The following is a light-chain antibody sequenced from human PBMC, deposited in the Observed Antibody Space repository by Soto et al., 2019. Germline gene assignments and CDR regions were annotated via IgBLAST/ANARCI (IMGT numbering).Light chain of an antibody. J-gene: IGKJ4*01. V-gene: IGKV3-11*01. CDR2: DTS. CDR3: QQRFSWPPT. Sequence: EIGLTQSPANLSLSPGARATLSCRASQSVSRYLAWYQQKPGQAPRLLIHDTSTRATGVPDTFSGSGSGTEFTLTISSLEPEDSAMYYCQQRFSWPPTFGGGTHVEIK. CDR1: QSVSRY.